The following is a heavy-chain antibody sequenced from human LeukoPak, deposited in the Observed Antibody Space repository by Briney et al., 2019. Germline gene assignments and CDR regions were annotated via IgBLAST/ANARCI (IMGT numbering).Heavy chain of an antibody. D-gene: IGHD4-23*01. CDR2: IIPILGIA. J-gene: IGHJ4*02. CDR3: ARGSGGNKKQFDY. Sequence: ASVKVSCKASGGTFSSYAISWVRQAPGQGLEWMGRIIPILGIANYAQKFQGRVTITADKSTSTAYMELSSLRSEDTAVYYCARGSGGNKKQFDYWGQGTLVTVSS. V-gene: IGHV1-69*04. CDR1: GGTFSSYA.